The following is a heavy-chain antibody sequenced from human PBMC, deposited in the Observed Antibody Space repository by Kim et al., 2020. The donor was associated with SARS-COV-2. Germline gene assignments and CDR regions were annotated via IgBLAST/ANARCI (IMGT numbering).Heavy chain of an antibody. CDR3: ARGPDSYGFPDYYYYGMDV. J-gene: IGHJ6*02. D-gene: IGHD5-18*01. V-gene: IGHV3-30*04. CDR1: GFTFSSYA. Sequence: GGSLRLSCAASGFTFSSYAMHWVRQAPGKGLEWVAVISYDGSNKYYADSVKGRFTISRDNSKNTLYLQMNSLRAEDTAVYYCARGPDSYGFPDYYYYGMDVWGQGTTVTVSS. CDR2: ISYDGSNK.